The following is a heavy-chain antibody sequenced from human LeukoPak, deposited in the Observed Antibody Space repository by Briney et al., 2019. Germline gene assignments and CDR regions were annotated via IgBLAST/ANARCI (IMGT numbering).Heavy chain of an antibody. CDR2: ITTSDGNT. V-gene: IGHV3-23*01. J-gene: IGHJ4*02. D-gene: IGHD7-27*01. CDR3: AKDGGLWVSAHWGDS. CDR1: GFTFSSYT. Sequence: GGSLRLSCAASGFTFSSYTMSWVRQAPGKGLEWVSTITTSDGNTYYADSVKGRFTVSRDNSKHTLYLQMNSLRAEDPAVYYCAKDGGLWVSAHWGDSWGRGTLVTVSS.